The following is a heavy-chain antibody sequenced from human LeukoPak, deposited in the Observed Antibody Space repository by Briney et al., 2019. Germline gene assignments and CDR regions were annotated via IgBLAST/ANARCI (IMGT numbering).Heavy chain of an antibody. J-gene: IGHJ3*02. V-gene: IGHV1-2*02. CDR1: GYTFTGYY. Sequence: ASVKVSCKASGYTFTGYYMHWVRQAPGQGLEWMGWINPNSGGTNYAQKFQGRVTMTRDTSISTACMELSRLRSDDTAVYYCARDRWELLQATHDAFDIWGQGTMVTVSS. CDR3: ARDRWELLQATHDAFDI. CDR2: INPNSGGT. D-gene: IGHD1-26*01.